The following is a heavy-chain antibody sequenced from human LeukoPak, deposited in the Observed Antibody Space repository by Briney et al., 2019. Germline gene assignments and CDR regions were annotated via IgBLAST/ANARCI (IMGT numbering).Heavy chain of an antibody. CDR3: ARGRPNLMVGAITISWGYFDH. CDR2: IYYSGST. CDR1: GGSISSSSYY. J-gene: IGHJ4*02. D-gene: IGHD5-12*01. V-gene: IGHV4-39*07. Sequence: PSETLSLTCTVSGGSISSSSYYWGWIRQPPGKGLEWIGSIYYSGSTYYNSSLKSRVTISVDTSKNEFSLNLTSVTAADTAVYYCARGRPNLMVGAITISWGYFDHWGQGTLVTVSS.